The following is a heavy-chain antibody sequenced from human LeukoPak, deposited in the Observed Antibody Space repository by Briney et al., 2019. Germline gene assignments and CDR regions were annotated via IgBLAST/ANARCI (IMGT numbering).Heavy chain of an antibody. D-gene: IGHD1-26*01. CDR3: AYHPPVSGSYYINYYYGMDV. CDR2: ISAYNGNT. J-gene: IGHJ6*02. V-gene: IGHV1-18*01. CDR1: GYTFTSYG. Sequence: GASVKVSCKASGYTFTSYGISWVRQAPGQGLEWMGWISAYNGNTNYAQKLQGRVTMTTDTSTSTAYMELRSLRSDDTAVYYCAYHPPVSGSYYINYYYGMDVWGQGTTVTVSS.